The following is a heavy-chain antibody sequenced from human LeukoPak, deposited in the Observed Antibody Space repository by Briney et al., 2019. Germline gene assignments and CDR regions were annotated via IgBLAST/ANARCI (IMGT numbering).Heavy chain of an antibody. Sequence: SGGSLRLSCAASGFTFSSYGMHWVRQAPGKGLEWVAVISYDGSNKYYADSVKGRLTISRDNSKNTLYLQMNSLRAEDTAVYYCAKEGDYGDYVLPPHFDYWGQGTLVTVSS. D-gene: IGHD4-17*01. CDR2: ISYDGSNK. J-gene: IGHJ4*02. CDR3: AKEGDYGDYVLPPHFDY. CDR1: GFTFSSYG. V-gene: IGHV3-30*18.